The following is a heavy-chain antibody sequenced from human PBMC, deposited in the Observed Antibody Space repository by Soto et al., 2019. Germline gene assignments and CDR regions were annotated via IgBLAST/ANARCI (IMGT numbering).Heavy chain of an antibody. CDR2: IWYDGSNK. CDR3: ARKYYYDSSADY. V-gene: IGHV3-33*01. J-gene: IGHJ4*02. Sequence: QVQLVESGGGVVQPGRSLRLSCAASGFTFSSYGMHWVRQAPGKGLEWGAVIWYDGSNKYYADSVKGRFTISRDNSKNTLYLQINSLRAEDTAVYYCARKYYYDSSADYWGQGTLVTVSS. CDR1: GFTFSSYG. D-gene: IGHD3-22*01.